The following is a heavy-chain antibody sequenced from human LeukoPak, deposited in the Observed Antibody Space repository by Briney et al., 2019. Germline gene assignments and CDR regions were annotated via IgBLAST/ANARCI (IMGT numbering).Heavy chain of an antibody. V-gene: IGHV4-59*01. CDR2: IYYSGST. D-gene: IGHD3-10*01. CDR1: GGSISSYY. J-gene: IGHJ6*02. CDR3: ARDRGKGSGSYYNYYYGMDV. Sequence: SETLSLTCTVSGGSISSYYWSWIRQPLGKGLEWIGYIYYSGSTNYNPSLKSRVTISVDTSKNQFSLKLSSVTAADTAVYYCARDRGKGSGSYYNYYYGMDVWGQGTTVTVSS.